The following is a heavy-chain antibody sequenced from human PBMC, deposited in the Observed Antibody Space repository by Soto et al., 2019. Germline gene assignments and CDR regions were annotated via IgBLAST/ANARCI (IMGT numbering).Heavy chain of an antibody. D-gene: IGHD3-22*01. CDR2: IYHSGST. CDR1: GGSISSGGYS. J-gene: IGHJ1*01. Sequence: QLQLQESGSGLVKPSQTLSLTCAVSGGSISSGGYSWSWIRQPPGKGLEWIGYIYHSGSTYYNPSRKSRVTISVDRSKNQFSLKLSSVTAADTAVYYCARDSGSGSPSMDFQHWGQGTLVTVSS. V-gene: IGHV4-30-2*01. CDR3: ARDSGSGSPSMDFQH.